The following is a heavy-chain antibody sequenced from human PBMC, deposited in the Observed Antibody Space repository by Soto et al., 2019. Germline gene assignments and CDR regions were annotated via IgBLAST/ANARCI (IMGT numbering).Heavy chain of an antibody. J-gene: IGHJ6*02. V-gene: IGHV1-69*13. CDR2: IIPIFDIT. D-gene: IGHD3-22*01. Sequence: ASVKVSCKASGGTFRSYSISWVRQAPGQGLEWMGGIIPIFDITNYAQKFQGRVTITADESTSTAYMELSSLGSDDTAVYYCARPDEGGYSSNHHYYYALDVWGQGTTVTVSS. CDR1: GGTFRSYS. CDR3: ARPDEGGYSSNHHYYYALDV.